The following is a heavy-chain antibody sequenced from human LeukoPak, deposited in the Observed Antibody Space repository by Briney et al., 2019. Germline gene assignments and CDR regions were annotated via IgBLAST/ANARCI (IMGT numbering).Heavy chain of an antibody. CDR2: IYYSGST. CDR3: ARDSDYYGVLFDP. J-gene: IGHJ5*02. CDR1: GGSISSYY. Sequence: PSETLSLTCTVSGGSISSYYWSWIRQPPGKGLEWIGYIYYSGSTNYNPSLKSRVTISVDMSKNQFSLKLSSVTAADTAVYYCARDSDYYGVLFDPWGQGTLVTVSS. D-gene: IGHD3-10*01. V-gene: IGHV4-59*12.